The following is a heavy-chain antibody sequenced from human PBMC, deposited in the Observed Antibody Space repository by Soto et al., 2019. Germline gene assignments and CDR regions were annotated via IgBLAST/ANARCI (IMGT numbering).Heavy chain of an antibody. Sequence: SETLSLTCAVYGGSFSGYYWSWIRQPPGKGLEWIGEINHSGSTNYNPSLKSRVTISVDTSKNQFSLKLSSVTAADTAVYYCARGPAYLQPDIVVVVAATLPFDYWGQGTLVTVSS. CDR3: ARGPAYLQPDIVVVVAATLPFDY. CDR1: GGSFSGYY. D-gene: IGHD2-15*01. CDR2: INHSGST. J-gene: IGHJ4*02. V-gene: IGHV4-34*01.